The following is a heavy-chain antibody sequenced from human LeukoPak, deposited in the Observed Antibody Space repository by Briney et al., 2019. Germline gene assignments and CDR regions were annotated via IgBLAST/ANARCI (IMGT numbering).Heavy chain of an antibody. CDR3: AREDSSGWYGPYYFDY. V-gene: IGHV4-4*07. D-gene: IGHD6-19*01. Sequence: SETLSLPCTVPGGSISSYYWSWIRPPAGKGLEWIGRIYTSGSTNYNPSLKSRVTMSVDTSKNQFSLKLSSVTAADTAVYYCAREDSSGWYGPYYFDYWGQGTLVTVSS. J-gene: IGHJ4*02. CDR1: GGSISSYY. CDR2: IYTSGST.